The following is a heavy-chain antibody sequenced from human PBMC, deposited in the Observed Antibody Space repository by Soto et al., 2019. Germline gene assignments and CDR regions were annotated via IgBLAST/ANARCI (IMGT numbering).Heavy chain of an antibody. V-gene: IGHV1-18*01. J-gene: IGHJ4*02. CDR3: ARALGASGYDFESFDY. D-gene: IGHD5-12*01. CDR1: GYTFTSYG. CDR2: ISAYNGNT. Sequence: ASVKVSCKASGYTFTSYGISWVRQAPGQGLEWMGWISAYNGNTNYAQKLQGRVAMTTDTSTSTAYMELRSLRSDDTAVYYCARALGASGYDFESFDYWGQGTLVTVSS.